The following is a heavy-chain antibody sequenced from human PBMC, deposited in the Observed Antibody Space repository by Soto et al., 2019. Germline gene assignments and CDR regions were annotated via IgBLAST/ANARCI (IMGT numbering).Heavy chain of an antibody. CDR2: IWYDGSDK. J-gene: IGHJ4*02. V-gene: IGHV3-33*01. D-gene: IGHD3-16*01. Sequence: PGGSLRLSCAASGFTFSRFVMHWVRQAPGKGLEWVAIIWYDGSDKYYADSVKGRFTISRDNSKNTLYLQMNSLRAEDTAVYHCAFGNLSYYFDFWGQGTPVTVSS. CDR3: AFGNLSYYFDF. CDR1: GFTFSRFV.